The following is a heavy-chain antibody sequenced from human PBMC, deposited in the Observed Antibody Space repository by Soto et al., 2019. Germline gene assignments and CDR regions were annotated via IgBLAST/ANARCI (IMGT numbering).Heavy chain of an antibody. D-gene: IGHD5-18*01. V-gene: IGHV3-30-3*01. J-gene: IGHJ6*02. CDR3: ARDTGGYSYGYPTATNGMDV. CDR1: GFTFSSYA. CDR2: ISYDGSNK. Sequence: PGGSLRLSCAASGFTFSSYAMHWVRQAPGKGLEWVAVISYDGSNKYYADSVKGRFTISRDNSKNTLYLQMNSLRAEDTAVYYCARDTGGYSYGYPTATNGMDVWGQGTTVTVS.